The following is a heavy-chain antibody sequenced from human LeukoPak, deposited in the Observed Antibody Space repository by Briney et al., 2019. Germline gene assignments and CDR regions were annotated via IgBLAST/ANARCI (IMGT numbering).Heavy chain of an antibody. Sequence: SETLSLTCTVSGGSISSGSYYWSWIRQPAGKGLEWIGRIYTSGSTNYNPSLKSRVTISVDTTKNLFSLRLRSVTAADMAVYFCARGRVSSSTWYSTYYYYFYMDVWGKGTTVTVSS. CDR2: IYTSGST. D-gene: IGHD1-1*01. J-gene: IGHJ6*03. CDR3: ARGRVSSSTWYSTYYYYFYMDV. V-gene: IGHV4-61*02. CDR1: GGSISSGSYY.